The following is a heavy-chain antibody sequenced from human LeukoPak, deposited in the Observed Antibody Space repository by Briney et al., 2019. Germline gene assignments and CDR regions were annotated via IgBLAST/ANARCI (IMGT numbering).Heavy chain of an antibody. J-gene: IGHJ2*01. CDR3: ARGSYGNKWYFDL. Sequence: SETLSLTCAVYGGSFSGYYWSWIRQHPGKGLEWIGYIYYSGSTYYNPSLKSRVTISVDTSKNQFSLKLSSVTAADTAVYYCARGSYGNKWYFDLWGRGTLVTVSS. CDR2: IYYSGST. D-gene: IGHD5-18*01. CDR1: GGSFSGYY. V-gene: IGHV4-31*11.